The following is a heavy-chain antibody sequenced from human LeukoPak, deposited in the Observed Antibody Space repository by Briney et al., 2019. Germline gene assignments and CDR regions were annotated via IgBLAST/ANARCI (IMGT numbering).Heavy chain of an antibody. J-gene: IGHJ4*02. CDR3: ARHSSWKYYFDY. D-gene: IGHD6-13*01. CDR2: INHSGST. CDR1: GGSFSGYY. Sequence: SETLSLTCAVYGGSFSGYYWSWIRQPPGKGLEWIGEINHSGSTNYNPSLKSRVTISVDTSKNQFSLKLSSVTAADTAVYYCARHSSWKYYFDYWGQGTLVTVSS. V-gene: IGHV4-34*01.